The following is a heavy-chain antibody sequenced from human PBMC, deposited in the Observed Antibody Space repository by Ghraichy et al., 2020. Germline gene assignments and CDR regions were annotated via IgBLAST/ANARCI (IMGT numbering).Heavy chain of an antibody. J-gene: IGHJ6*02. D-gene: IGHD2-8*01. CDR1: GFTFSDFG. CDR3: ARELLYDGVYYYYGLDA. Sequence: GGSLRLSCAASGFTFSDFGMHWVRQAPGKGLEWVAIIWSDGSNKYYGDSVKGRFTIPRDNSKNTLYLQMNSLRAEDTAVYYCARELLYDGVYYYYGLDAWGQGTTVTVSS. V-gene: IGHV3-33*08. CDR2: IWSDGSNK.